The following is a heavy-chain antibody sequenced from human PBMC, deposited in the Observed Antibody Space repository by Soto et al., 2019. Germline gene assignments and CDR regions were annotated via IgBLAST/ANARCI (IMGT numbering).Heavy chain of an antibody. J-gene: IGHJ6*02. CDR1: GYSFTSYW. CDR2: IYPGDSDT. D-gene: IGHD6-13*01. V-gene: IGHV5-51*01. CDR3: ARNAEYSRSWYNTEYYGMDX. Sequence: GESLKISCKGSGYSFTSYWIGWVRQMPGKGLELMVIIYPGDSDTRYSPSFQGQVTISADKSISTAYLQWSSLKASDTAMYYCARNAEYSRSWYNTEYYGMDXWGQGTTVTVS.